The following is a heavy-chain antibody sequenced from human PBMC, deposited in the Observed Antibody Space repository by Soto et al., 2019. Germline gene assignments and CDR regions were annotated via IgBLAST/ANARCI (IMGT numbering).Heavy chain of an antibody. D-gene: IGHD3-22*01. Sequence: SVKVSCKASGGSFGSYSISWVRQAPGQGLEWMGEIIPIFGTANYAQKFQGRVTITADESTSTAYMELSSLRSEDTAVYYCARDRGPSSGYYPYWFDPWGQGTLVTVSS. CDR1: GGSFGSYS. CDR3: ARDRGPSSGYYPYWFDP. V-gene: IGHV1-69*13. CDR2: IIPIFGTA. J-gene: IGHJ5*02.